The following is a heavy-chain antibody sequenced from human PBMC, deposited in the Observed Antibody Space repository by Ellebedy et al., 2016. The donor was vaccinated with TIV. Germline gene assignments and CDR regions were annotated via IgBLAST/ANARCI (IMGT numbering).Heavy chain of an antibody. V-gene: IGHV3-7*01. CDR1: GFTFSSYW. J-gene: IGHJ4*02. CDR3: ARDPGYYGSGGSFDY. Sequence: GESLKISCAASGFTFSSYWMSWVRQAPGKGLEWVANIKQDGSEKYYVDSVKGRFTISRDNAKNSLYLQMNSLRAEDTAVYYCARDPGYYGSGGSFDYWGQGTLVTVSS. D-gene: IGHD3-10*01. CDR2: IKQDGSEK.